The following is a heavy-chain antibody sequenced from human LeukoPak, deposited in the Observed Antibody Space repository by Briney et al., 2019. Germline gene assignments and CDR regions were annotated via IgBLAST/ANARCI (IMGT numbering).Heavy chain of an antibody. CDR3: EKDTTAWWYHRAYMNV. Sequence: EGSLRLSCAASGFTFSSYAMSWVRQAPGGGLEWVSAIGGSGDKTYHADSVKGRFTISRDNSDNRVSLQMDSLRAEDTAVYFCEKDTTAWWYHRAYMNVWGKGTTVTVSS. V-gene: IGHV3-23*01. D-gene: IGHD2-15*01. CDR2: IGGSGDKT. CDR1: GFTFSSYA. J-gene: IGHJ6*03.